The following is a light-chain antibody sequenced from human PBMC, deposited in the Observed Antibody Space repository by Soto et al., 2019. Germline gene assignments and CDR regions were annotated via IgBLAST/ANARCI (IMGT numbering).Light chain of an antibody. Sequence: QSVLTQPASVSGSPGQSITISCTGTSSDLGGYKFFSWYQLYPGKAPKLIIYEVNYRPSGVSNRCSGSKSGTTASLTISGLQAEDDSDYYGSAYTRRNTGIFGGGTQLTVL. J-gene: IGLJ2*01. V-gene: IGLV2-14*01. CDR3: SAYTRRNTGI. CDR1: SSDLGGYKF. CDR2: EVN.